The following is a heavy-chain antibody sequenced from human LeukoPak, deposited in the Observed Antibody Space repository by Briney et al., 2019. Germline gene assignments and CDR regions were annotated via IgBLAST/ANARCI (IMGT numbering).Heavy chain of an antibody. Sequence: GGSLRLSCAASGFTFDDYAMHWVRQAPGKGLEWVSGISWNSGSIGYADSVKGRFTISRDDAKNSLYLQMNSLRAEDMALYYCAKGTSHYHGSLQPWGQGTLVTVSS. CDR3: AKGTSHYHGSLQP. V-gene: IGHV3-9*03. CDR1: GFTFDDYA. D-gene: IGHD1-14*01. J-gene: IGHJ1*01. CDR2: ISWNSGSI.